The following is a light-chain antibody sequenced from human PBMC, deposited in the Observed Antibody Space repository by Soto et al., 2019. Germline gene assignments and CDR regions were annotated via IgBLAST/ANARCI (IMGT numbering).Light chain of an antibody. CDR2: DAF. Sequence: EIVMTQSPATLSVSPGEIATLSCSASQSVCSSFAWYQQKPGQAPRLLIYDAFAMATDIPARFSGSGSGTEFPLTISSLQYEDSAVYYCQHYNQWYSFGQGTKLEIK. CDR1: QSVCSS. J-gene: IGKJ2*01. V-gene: IGKV3-15*01. CDR3: QHYNQWYS.